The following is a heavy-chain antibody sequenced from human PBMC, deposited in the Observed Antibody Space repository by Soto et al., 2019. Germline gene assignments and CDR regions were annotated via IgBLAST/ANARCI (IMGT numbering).Heavy chain of an antibody. Sequence: SETLSLTCTVSGGSISSGGYYWSWIRQQPGKGLEWIGYIYYSGSTYYNPSLKSRVTISVDTSKNQFSLKLSSVTAADTAVYYCVTLLYDFWSGYPHYYGMDVWGQGTTVTVSS. CDR2: IYYSGST. CDR3: VTLLYDFWSGYPHYYGMDV. J-gene: IGHJ6*02. V-gene: IGHV4-31*03. D-gene: IGHD3-3*01. CDR1: GGSISSGGYY.